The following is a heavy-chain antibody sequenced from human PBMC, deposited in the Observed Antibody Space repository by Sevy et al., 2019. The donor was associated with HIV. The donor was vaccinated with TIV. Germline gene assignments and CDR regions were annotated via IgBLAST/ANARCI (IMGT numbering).Heavy chain of an antibody. CDR1: GFTFTNAW. V-gene: IGHV3-15*01. CDR2: IKSKADGGTT. CDR3: CADTAGSYDMDV. D-gene: IGHD6-19*01. J-gene: IGHJ6*02. Sequence: GGSLRLSCAVSGFTFTNAWMTWVRQAPGKGLEWLGRIKSKADGGTTDYPIPVKDRFTFSRDDSQNMLYLQVNSLETEDTGAYYCCADTAGSYDMDVWGQGTTVTVSS.